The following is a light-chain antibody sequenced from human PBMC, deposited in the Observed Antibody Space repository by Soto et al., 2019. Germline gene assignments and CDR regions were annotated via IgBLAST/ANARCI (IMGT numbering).Light chain of an antibody. CDR2: DAS. CDR3: QQRGNWPPIT. J-gene: IGKJ5*01. CDR1: QRISNF. Sequence: EIVLTQSPATLSLSPGERATLSCRASQRISNFLAWYQQKPGQAPRLLIYDASKRATAIPARFSGSGSGTDFTLTSSSLEPEDFAVYYCQQRGNWPPITFGQGTRLEIK. V-gene: IGKV3-11*01.